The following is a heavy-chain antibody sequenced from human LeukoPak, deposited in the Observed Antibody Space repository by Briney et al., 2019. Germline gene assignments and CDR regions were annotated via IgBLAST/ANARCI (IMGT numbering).Heavy chain of an antibody. Sequence: ASVKVSCKASGGTFSSYAISWVRQAPGQGLEWMGRIIPILGIANYAQKFQGRVTITADKSTSTAYMELSSLRSEDTAVYYCARDFIGGIAVAGTSHYYYGMDVWGQGTTVTVSS. CDR3: ARDFIGGIAVAGTSHYYYGMDV. V-gene: IGHV1-69*04. D-gene: IGHD6-19*01. CDR2: IIPILGIA. CDR1: GGTFSSYA. J-gene: IGHJ6*02.